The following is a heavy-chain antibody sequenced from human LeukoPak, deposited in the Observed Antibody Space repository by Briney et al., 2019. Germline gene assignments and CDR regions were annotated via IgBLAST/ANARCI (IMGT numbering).Heavy chain of an antibody. CDR3: ARSGGFRKKNSDY. Sequence: PGGSLRLSCAASGFTFSSYEMNWVRQAPGKGLEWVSYISSSGSTIYYADSVKGRFTISRDNAKNSLYLQMNSLRAEDTAVYYCARSGGFRKKNSDYWGQGTLVTVSS. D-gene: IGHD4-23*01. CDR1: GFTFSSYE. J-gene: IGHJ4*02. CDR2: ISSSGSTI. V-gene: IGHV3-48*03.